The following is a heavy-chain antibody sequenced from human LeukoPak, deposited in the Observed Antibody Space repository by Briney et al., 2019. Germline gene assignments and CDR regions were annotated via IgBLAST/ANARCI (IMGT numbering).Heavy chain of an antibody. CDR3: ARAPPFGYSYGLNWFDP. CDR1: GGSFSGYY. D-gene: IGHD5-18*01. Sequence: SETLSLTCAVYGGSFSGYYWSWIRQPPGKGLEWIGEINHSGSTNYNPSLKSRVTISEDTSKNQFSLKLSSVTAADTAVYYCARAPPFGYSYGLNWFDPWGQGTLVTVSS. J-gene: IGHJ5*02. V-gene: IGHV4-34*01. CDR2: INHSGST.